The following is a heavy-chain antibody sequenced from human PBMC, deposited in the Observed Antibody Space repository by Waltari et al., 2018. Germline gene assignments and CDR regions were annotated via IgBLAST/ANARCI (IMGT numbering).Heavy chain of an antibody. CDR1: GGSISSPSYY. J-gene: IGHJ4*02. CDR2: IYYGVST. Sequence: HLQESGPGLVKPSETLSLTCAVSGGSISSPSYYWGWIRQPPGQGREWIGNIYYGVSTYYNPSLRSRVTMSAETSKNQFSLKLSSVTAADTAVYYCARHGGDRWLYNSRTPTHIDYWGQGILVTVSS. V-gene: IGHV4-39*01. CDR3: ARHGGDRWLYNSRTPTHIDY. D-gene: IGHD3-22*01.